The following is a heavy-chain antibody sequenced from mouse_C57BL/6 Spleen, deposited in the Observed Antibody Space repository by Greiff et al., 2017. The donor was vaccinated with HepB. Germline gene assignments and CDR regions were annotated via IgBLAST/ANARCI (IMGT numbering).Heavy chain of an antibody. CDR2: IRHKANGSTT. V-gene: IGHV7-3*01. CDR3: ARSPPITTVVAPYLDY. D-gene: IGHD1-1*01. Sequence: EVKLMESGGGLVQPGGSLSLSCAASGFTFTDYYMSWLRQPPGKALEWSGFIRHKANGSTTEYSASVKGGFTSSRDNCQSLLYLQMNALRAEDSSSDYCARSPPITTVVAPYLDYWGQGSTLTVSS. CDR1: GFTFTDYY. J-gene: IGHJ2*01.